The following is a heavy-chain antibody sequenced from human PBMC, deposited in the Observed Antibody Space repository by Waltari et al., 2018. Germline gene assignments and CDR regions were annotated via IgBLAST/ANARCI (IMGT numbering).Heavy chain of an antibody. D-gene: IGHD6-6*01. J-gene: IGHJ4*02. V-gene: IGHV3-30*02. Sequence: QVQLVESGGGVVQPGGSLRLSCAASGFTFSSYGMHWVRQAPGKGLGWVAFRRYDGSNKYYADSVKGRFTISRDNSKNTLYLQMNSLRAEDTAVYYCAKAEYSSSSIDYWGQGTLVTVSS. CDR1: GFTFSSYG. CDR3: AKAEYSSSSIDY. CDR2: RRYDGSNK.